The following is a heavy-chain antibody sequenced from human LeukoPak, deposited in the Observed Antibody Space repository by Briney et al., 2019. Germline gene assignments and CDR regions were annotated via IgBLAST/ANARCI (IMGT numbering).Heavy chain of an antibody. CDR1: GGSISSSSYY. CDR2: IYYSGTN. Sequence: SETLSLTCTVSGGSISSSSYYWGWIRQPPGKGLEWIGSIYYSGTNYYNPSLKSRLTISVDPSKNQFSQKLSSVTAADTAVYYCARRHSSGWCIDYWGQGTLVTVSS. J-gene: IGHJ4*02. D-gene: IGHD6-19*01. CDR3: ARRHSSGWCIDY. V-gene: IGHV4-39*01.